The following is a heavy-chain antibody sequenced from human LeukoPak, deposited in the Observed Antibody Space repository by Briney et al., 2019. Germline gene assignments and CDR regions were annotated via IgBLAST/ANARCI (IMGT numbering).Heavy chain of an antibody. D-gene: IGHD2-2*01. CDR3: ARGRGYCSSTSCYQRGRLAPRTQYYFDY. Sequence: PSETLSLTCAVYGGSFSGYYWSWIRQPPGKGLEWIGEINHSGSTNYNPSLKSRVTISVDTSKNQFSLKLSSVTAADTAVYYCARGRGYCSSTSCYQRGRLAPRTQYYFDYWGQGTLVTVSS. J-gene: IGHJ4*02. CDR1: GGSFSGYY. V-gene: IGHV4-34*01. CDR2: INHSGST.